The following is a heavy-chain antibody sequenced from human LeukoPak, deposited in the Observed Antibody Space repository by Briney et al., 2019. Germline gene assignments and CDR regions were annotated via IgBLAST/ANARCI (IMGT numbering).Heavy chain of an antibody. CDR3: ARDYGYSSSFDY. Sequence: GGSLILSCAAFGFTFSSSSMNWVRQAPGKGLEWVSYIRGGSSTIHYADSVKGRFTISRDNAKNSLYLQKNSLRDEDTALYYCARDYGYSSSFDYWGQGTLVTVSS. CDR1: GFTFSSSS. D-gene: IGHD6-13*01. V-gene: IGHV3-48*02. J-gene: IGHJ4*02. CDR2: IRGGSSTI.